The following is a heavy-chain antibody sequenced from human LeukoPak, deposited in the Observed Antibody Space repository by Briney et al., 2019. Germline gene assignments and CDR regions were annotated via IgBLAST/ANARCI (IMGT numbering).Heavy chain of an antibody. D-gene: IGHD3-9*01. Sequence: GGSLRLSCAASGFTFSDYSMNWVRQAPGKGLEWVSYISSSSTIHYADSVKGRFTISRDNAKKSLYLQMNSLRDEDKAVYYCARDRVGRYFDWPGLTTGGQGTLVTVSS. J-gene: IGHJ4*02. CDR1: GFTFSDYS. V-gene: IGHV3-48*02. CDR3: ARDRVGRYFDWPGLTT. CDR2: ISSSSTI.